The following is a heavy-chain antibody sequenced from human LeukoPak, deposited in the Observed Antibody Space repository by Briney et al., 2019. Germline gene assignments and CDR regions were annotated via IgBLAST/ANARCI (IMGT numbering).Heavy chain of an antibody. V-gene: IGHV1-69*04. CDR1: GGTFSSYA. CDR3: ARSDTAMARGAFDI. Sequence: SVKVSCKASGGTFSSYAISWVQQAPGQGLEWMGRIIPILGIANYAQKFQGRVTITADKSTSTAYMELSSLRSEDTAVYYCARSDTAMARGAFDIWGQGTMVTVSS. D-gene: IGHD5-18*01. J-gene: IGHJ3*02. CDR2: IIPILGIA.